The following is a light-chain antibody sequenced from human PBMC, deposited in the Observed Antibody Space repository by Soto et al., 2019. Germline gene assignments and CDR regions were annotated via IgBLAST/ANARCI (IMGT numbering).Light chain of an antibody. CDR2: AAS. Sequence: DIQMTQSPSSVSASVGDRVTITCRASQAISGWVAWYQQKPGKVPKLLIYAASALQSGVPSRFSGSGSGTDYTLTISYMQPEDFATYYCQQANSFPTMFGQGTKVEIK. CDR1: QAISGW. J-gene: IGKJ1*01. V-gene: IGKV1-12*01. CDR3: QQANSFPTM.